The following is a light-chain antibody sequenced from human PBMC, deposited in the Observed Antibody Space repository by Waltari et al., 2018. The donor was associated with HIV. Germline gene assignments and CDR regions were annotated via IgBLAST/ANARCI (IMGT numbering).Light chain of an antibody. CDR3: SAWDSSLSAVV. Sequence: QAGLTQPPSVSKGLRQTATLTCTGNSNNVGNQGAAWLQQHQGHPPKLLSYTNNNRPSGISERLSASSSGNTASLTITGLQPEDEADYYCSAWDSSLSAVVFGGGTKLTVL. CDR1: SNNVGNQG. V-gene: IGLV10-54*01. CDR2: TNN. J-gene: IGLJ2*01.